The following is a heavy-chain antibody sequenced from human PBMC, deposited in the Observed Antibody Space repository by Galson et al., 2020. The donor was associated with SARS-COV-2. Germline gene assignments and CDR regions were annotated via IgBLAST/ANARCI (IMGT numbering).Heavy chain of an antibody. D-gene: IGHD4-17*01. V-gene: IGHV4-61*01. CDR1: GGSVSSGSYY. CDR3: ARHYGDSPPFDYYYYGMDV. CDR2: IYYSGST. J-gene: IGHJ6*02. Sequence: ASETLSLTCTVSGGSVSSGSYYWSWIRQPPGKGLEWIGYIYYSGSTNYNPSLKSRVTLSVDTSKNQFSLKLSSVTAADTAVYYCARHYGDSPPFDYYYYGMDVWGQGTTVTVSS.